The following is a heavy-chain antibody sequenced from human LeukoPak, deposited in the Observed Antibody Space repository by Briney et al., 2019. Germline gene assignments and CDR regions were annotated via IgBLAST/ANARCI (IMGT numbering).Heavy chain of an antibody. D-gene: IGHD2-8*02. CDR2: TNPNSGDT. CDR3: ARDGGGVTIYNWFDP. V-gene: IGHV1-2*02. J-gene: IGHJ5*02. Sequence: ASVKVSCKASGYIFTGHYMHWVQQAPGQGLEWMGWTNPNSGDTNYAQKFQGRVTMTRDTSLSTTYMELSRLRSDDTAVYYWARDGGGVTIYNWFDPWGQGTLVTVSS. CDR1: GYIFTGHY.